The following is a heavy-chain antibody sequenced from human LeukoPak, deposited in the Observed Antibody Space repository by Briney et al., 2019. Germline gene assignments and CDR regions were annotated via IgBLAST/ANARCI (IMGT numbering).Heavy chain of an antibody. CDR1: GFTFTTYS. J-gene: IGHJ4*02. CDR3: ARGDYFDY. CDR2: LSSSGSYI. Sequence: PGRSLRLSCAASGFTFTTYSMNWVRQAPGMGLQWVSSLSSSGSYIYYADSLKGRFTISRDNAKNSLYLQMNSLRAEDTAVYYCARGDYFDYWGQGTLVTVSS. V-gene: IGHV3-21*01.